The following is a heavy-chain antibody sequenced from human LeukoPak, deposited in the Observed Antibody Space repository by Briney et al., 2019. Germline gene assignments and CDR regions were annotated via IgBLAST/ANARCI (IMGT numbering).Heavy chain of an antibody. D-gene: IGHD6-19*01. V-gene: IGHV1-69*04. CDR1: GGTFSSYA. CDR2: IIPILGIA. J-gene: IGHJ4*02. Sequence: SVEVSCKASGGTFSSYAISWVRQAPGQGLEWMGRIIPILGIANYAQKFQGKVTITADKSTSTAYMELSSLRSEDTAVYYCAREGSSGWSGYWGQGTLVTVSS. CDR3: AREGSSGWSGY.